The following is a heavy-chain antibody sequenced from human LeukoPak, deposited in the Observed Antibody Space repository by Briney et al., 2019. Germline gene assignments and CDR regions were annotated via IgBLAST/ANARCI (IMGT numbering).Heavy chain of an antibody. CDR3: ARSSSGYYYALIDY. D-gene: IGHD3-22*01. CDR2: INQDGSEK. Sequence: GGSLRLSCAASGFTFSSYWMTWVRQAPGKGLEWVANINQDGSEKYYVDSVKGRFTISRDDAKNSLYLQMNSLRAEDTAVYYCARSSSGYYYALIDYWGQGTLVTVSS. J-gene: IGHJ4*02. V-gene: IGHV3-7*01. CDR1: GFTFSSYW.